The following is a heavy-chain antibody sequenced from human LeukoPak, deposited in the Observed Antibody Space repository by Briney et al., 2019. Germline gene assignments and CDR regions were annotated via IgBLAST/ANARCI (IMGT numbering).Heavy chain of an antibody. D-gene: IGHD6-19*01. CDR3: AKDIYRYSSGWSVEY. V-gene: IGHV3-74*01. Sequence: GGSLRLSCAVSGFTFSSSWMHWVRQAPGKGLVWVSHIKTDGSTTAYADSVKGRFTISRDNAKNSLYLQMNSLRAEDTALYYCAKDIYRYSSGWSVEYWGQGTLVTVSS. J-gene: IGHJ4*02. CDR1: GFTFSSSW. CDR2: IKTDGSTT.